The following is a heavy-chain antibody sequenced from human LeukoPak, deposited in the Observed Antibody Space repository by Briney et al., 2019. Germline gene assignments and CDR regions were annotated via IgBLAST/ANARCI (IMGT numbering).Heavy chain of an antibody. J-gene: IGHJ3*02. V-gene: IGHV1-2*02. Sequence: ASVTVSCKASGYTFTCYFMHWVRQAPGQGLEWMGCINPNSGGTNYAQKFQGRVTMTRDTSISTAYMELSRLRSDDTAVYYCARNEQFYCSSTSCYRAFDIWGQGTMVTVSS. CDR1: GYTFTCYF. CDR2: INPNSGGT. CDR3: ARNEQFYCSSTSCYRAFDI. D-gene: IGHD2-2*01.